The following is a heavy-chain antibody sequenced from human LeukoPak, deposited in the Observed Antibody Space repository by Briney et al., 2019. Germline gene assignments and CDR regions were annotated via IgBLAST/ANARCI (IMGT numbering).Heavy chain of an antibody. J-gene: IGHJ4*02. CDR2: INHSGST. CDR1: GGSFSGYY. Sequence: PSETLSLTCAVYGGSFSGYYWSWIRQPPGKGLEWIGEINHSGSTNYNPSLKSRVTISVDTSKNQFSLKLSSVTAADTAVYYCARDDGSYYPYWGQGTLVTVSS. V-gene: IGHV4-34*01. CDR3: ARDDGSYYPY. D-gene: IGHD1-26*01.